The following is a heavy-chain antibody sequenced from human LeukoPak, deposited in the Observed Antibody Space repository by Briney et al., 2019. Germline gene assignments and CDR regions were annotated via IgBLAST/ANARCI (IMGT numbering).Heavy chain of an antibody. CDR3: ARDYYDGSAYYSYYEY. Sequence: GGSLRLSCAASGFTFDDYGVSWVRQAPGKGLEWVSTLYSNGNTYYADSVKGRFTTSRDNSKNTLSLQMNSLRAEDTAVYYCARDYYDGSAYYSYYEYWGQGTLVTVSS. CDR2: LYSNGNT. V-gene: IGHV3-53*01. D-gene: IGHD3-22*01. J-gene: IGHJ4*02. CDR1: GFTFDDYG.